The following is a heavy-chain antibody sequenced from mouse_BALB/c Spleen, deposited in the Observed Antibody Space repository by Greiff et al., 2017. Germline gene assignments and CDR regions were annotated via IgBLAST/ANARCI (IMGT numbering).Heavy chain of an antibody. CDR3: TRYGNYYFDY. J-gene: IGHJ2*01. Sequence: LQQPGAELVRPGASVKLSCKASGYTFTSYWMNWVKQRHGQGLEWIGNIYPGSGSTNYDEKFKSKGTLTVDTSSSTAYMHLSSLTSEDSAVYYCTRYGNYYFDYWGQGTTLTVSS. CDR1: GYTFTSYW. V-gene: IGHV1S22*01. CDR2: IYPGSGST. D-gene: IGHD2-1*01.